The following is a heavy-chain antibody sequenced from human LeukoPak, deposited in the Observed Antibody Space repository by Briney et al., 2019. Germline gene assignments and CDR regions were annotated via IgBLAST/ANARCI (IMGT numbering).Heavy chain of an antibody. CDR1: GFTFSSYG. D-gene: IGHD3-22*01. CDR2: IWYDGNNK. J-gene: IGHJ4*02. V-gene: IGHV3-33*01. CDR3: ARDGEDDSSGHYEPFDY. Sequence: GGSLRLSCAASGFTFSSYGMHWLRQAPGKGLEWVAAIWYDGNNKYYADSAKGRFAISRDNSKNTLYLLMNSLRAEDTAVYYCARDGEDDSSGHYEPFDYWGQGTLVTVSS.